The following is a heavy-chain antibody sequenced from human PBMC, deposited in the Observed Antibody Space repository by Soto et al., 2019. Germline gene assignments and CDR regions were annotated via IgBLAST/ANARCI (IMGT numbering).Heavy chain of an antibody. Sequence: GLQRLSRVAAGRKCVDLAMSWVRQATGEGLQWVATITDNGGDAKYADSVRGRFVISRDNSKKTLYLQMTSLTAEDSAMYFCARGSTESYPGSRIFDFWGRGTLVIVSS. J-gene: IGHJ4*02. CDR3: ARGSTESYPGSRIFDF. V-gene: IGHV3-23*01. CDR1: GRKCVDLA. CDR2: ITDNGGDA. D-gene: IGHD3-10*01.